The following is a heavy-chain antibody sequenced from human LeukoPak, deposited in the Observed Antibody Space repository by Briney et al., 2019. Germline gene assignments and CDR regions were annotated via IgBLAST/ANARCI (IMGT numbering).Heavy chain of an antibody. CDR2: INPNSGGT. V-gene: IGHV1-2*02. CDR1: GYSFTSYW. J-gene: IGHJ4*02. CDR3: ARVAAAITTPLGY. D-gene: IGHD2-2*02. Sequence: RGESLKISCKGSGYSFTSYWIGWVRQAPGQGLEWMGWINPNSGGTNYAQKFQGRVTMTRDTSISTAYMELSRLRSDDTAVYYCARVAAAITTPLGYWGQGTLVTVSS.